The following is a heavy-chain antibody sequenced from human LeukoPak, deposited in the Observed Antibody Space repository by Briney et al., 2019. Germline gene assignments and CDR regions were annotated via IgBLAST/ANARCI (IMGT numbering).Heavy chain of an antibody. CDR1: GGSISSYY. V-gene: IGHV4-59*08. D-gene: IGHD2-15*01. CDR3: ARRTTWWSLDY. CDR2: IYYNGST. Sequence: SETLSLTCTVSGGSISSYYWSWIRQPPGKGLEWIGSIYYNGSTNYNPSLKGRVTISVDTSKNQFSLKLSSVTAADTAVYYCARRTTWWSLDYWGQGTLVTVSS. J-gene: IGHJ4*02.